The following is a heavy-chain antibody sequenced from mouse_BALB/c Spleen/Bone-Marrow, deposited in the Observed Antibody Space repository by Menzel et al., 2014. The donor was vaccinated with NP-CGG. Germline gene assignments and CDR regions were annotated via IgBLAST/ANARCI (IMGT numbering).Heavy chain of an antibody. J-gene: IGHJ3*01. CDR3: ARVVYYDYDVWFAY. CDR2: ISSGGST. Sequence: SGGGLVKPGGSLKLSCAASGFTFSSYAMSWVRQTPEKRLEWAASISSGGSTYYPDSVKGRFTISRDNARNILYLQMSSLRSEDTAMYYCARVVYYDYDVWFAYWGQGTLVTVSA. D-gene: IGHD2-4*01. CDR1: GFTFSSYA. V-gene: IGHV5-6-5*01.